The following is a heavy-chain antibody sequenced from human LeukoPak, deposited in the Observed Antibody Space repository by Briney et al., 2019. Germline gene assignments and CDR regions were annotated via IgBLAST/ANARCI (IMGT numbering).Heavy chain of an antibody. D-gene: IGHD3-10*01. CDR3: ARDRDYGSGSPDY. CDR1: GFTFNTYG. Sequence: GGSLRLSCAASGFTFNTYGIHWVRQAPGKGLEWVAIISFNGRNENYADSVKGRFTISRDNSYNTVFLQMNGLRADDTAVYYCARDRDYGSGSPDYWGQGTLVTVSS. V-gene: IGHV3-30*03. CDR2: ISFNGRNE. J-gene: IGHJ4*02.